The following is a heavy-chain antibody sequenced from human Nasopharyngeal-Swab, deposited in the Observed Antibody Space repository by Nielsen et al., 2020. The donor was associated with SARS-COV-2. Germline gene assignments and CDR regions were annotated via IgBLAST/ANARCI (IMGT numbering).Heavy chain of an antibody. D-gene: IGHD1-1*01. CDR3: TERWPHWRFFDS. CDR1: GFTFNAYV. J-gene: IGHJ4*02. CDR2: IGHGGSSI. V-gene: IGHV3-23*01. Sequence: GESLKTPCAAFGFTFNAYVMNWVRPAPGKGLEWVSIIGHGGSSIIYADSVKGRFTIPRDNYRNTLYLQMNSLRAKDTAVDYCTERWPHWRFFDSWGQGTLVTVSS.